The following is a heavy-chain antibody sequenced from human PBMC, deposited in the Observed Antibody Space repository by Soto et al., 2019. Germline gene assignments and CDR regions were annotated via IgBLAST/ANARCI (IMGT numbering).Heavy chain of an antibody. D-gene: IGHD2-15*01. CDR3: ARHTPAISISDH. Sequence: SETLSLTCTVSGGSISSYYWSWIRQPPGKGLEWIGYIYYNVNTNYNPSLKSRVTISVDTSKNQFSLKLSSVTAADTAVYYCARHTPAISISDHWGQGTLVTVSS. CDR2: IYYNVNT. CDR1: GGSISSYY. V-gene: IGHV4-59*08. J-gene: IGHJ4*02.